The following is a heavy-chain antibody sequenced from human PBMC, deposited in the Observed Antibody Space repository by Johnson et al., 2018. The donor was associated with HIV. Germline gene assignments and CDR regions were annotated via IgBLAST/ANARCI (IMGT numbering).Heavy chain of an antibody. J-gene: IGHJ3*02. CDR1: GFTFSTHD. D-gene: IGHD1-26*01. CDR2: IGTAGHT. V-gene: IGHV3-13*01. Sequence: VQLVESGGGLIQPGGSLRLSCAASGFTFSTHDMHWVRQASGKGLEWVPAIGTAGHTYYPGSVKCRCTISREKPKNSLYLPMNSLIAEDTAVYYCARDRPTGATLSDTFDIWGPDTMVTVSS. CDR3: ARDRPTGATLSDTFDI.